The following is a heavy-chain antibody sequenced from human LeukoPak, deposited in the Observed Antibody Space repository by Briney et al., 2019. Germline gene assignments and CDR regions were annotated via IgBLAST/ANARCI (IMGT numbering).Heavy chain of an antibody. V-gene: IGHV4-61*01. CDR2: IYYSGST. Sequence: SETLSLTCTVSGGSISSSTYYWGWICQPPGKGLEWIGYIYYSGSTNYNPSLKSRVTISVDTSKNQFSLKLSSVTAADTAVYYCAKEVSSMNNWFDPWGQGTLVTVSS. CDR1: GGSISSSTYY. CDR3: AKEVSSMNNWFDP. D-gene: IGHD6-6*01. J-gene: IGHJ5*02.